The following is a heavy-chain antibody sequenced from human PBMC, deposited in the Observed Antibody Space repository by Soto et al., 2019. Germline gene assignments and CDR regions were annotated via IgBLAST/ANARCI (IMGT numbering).Heavy chain of an antibody. J-gene: IGHJ6*02. V-gene: IGHV4-31*03. D-gene: IGHD3-3*01. Sequence: QVQLQESGPGLVKPSQTLSLTCTVSGGSISSGGYYWSWIRQHPGKGLEWIGYIYYSGSTYYNPSLKSRVTISVDTSKNQFSLKLSSVTAADTAVYYCARGRTIFGVVEHNMDFWGQGTTVTVSS. CDR1: GGSISSGGYY. CDR3: ARGRTIFGVVEHNMDF. CDR2: IYYSGST.